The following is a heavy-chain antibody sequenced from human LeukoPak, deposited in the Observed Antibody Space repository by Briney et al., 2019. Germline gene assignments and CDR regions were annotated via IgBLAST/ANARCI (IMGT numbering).Heavy chain of an antibody. J-gene: IGHJ4*02. Sequence: SVKVSCKASGGTFSSYAISWVRQAPGQGLEWMGGIIPIFSTANYAQKFQGRVTITADESTSTAYMELSSLRSEDTAVYYCARADYDYVWGSYRYSGFDYWGQGTLVTVSS. D-gene: IGHD3-16*02. V-gene: IGHV1-69*13. CDR1: GGTFSSYA. CDR3: ARADYDYVWGSYRYSGFDY. CDR2: IIPIFSTA.